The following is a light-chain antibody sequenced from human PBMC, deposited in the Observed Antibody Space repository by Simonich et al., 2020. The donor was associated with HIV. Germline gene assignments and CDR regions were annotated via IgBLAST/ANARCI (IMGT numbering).Light chain of an antibody. CDR3: QHYNSWPPMCT. Sequence: EIVMTQYPATLSVSPGERATLPCRASQIISSTLAWYQQKPAQAPRLLIYGASTRATVCPARFSGSWSGTEFTLTISSLQSEDFAVYYCQHYNSWPPMCTFGQGTKLEIK. J-gene: IGKJ2*02. V-gene: IGKV3-15*01. CDR1: QIISST. CDR2: GAS.